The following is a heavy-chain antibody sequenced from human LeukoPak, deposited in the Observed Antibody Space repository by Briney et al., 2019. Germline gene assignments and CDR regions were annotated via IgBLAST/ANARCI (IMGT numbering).Heavy chain of an antibody. CDR1: GGTFSSYA. CDR2: IIPIFGTA. CDR3: ARGLYSSSWYEGFDP. D-gene: IGHD6-13*01. Sequence: GASVKVSCKASGGTFSSYAISWVRQAPGQGLEWMGGIIPIFGTANYAQKFQGRVTITADKSTSTAYMELSSLRSEDTAVYYCARGLYSSSWYEGFDPWGQGTLVTVSS. V-gene: IGHV1-69*06. J-gene: IGHJ5*02.